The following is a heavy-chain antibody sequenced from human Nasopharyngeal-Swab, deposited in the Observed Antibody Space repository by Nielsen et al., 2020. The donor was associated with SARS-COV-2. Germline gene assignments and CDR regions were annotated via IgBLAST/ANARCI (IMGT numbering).Heavy chain of an antibody. CDR3: ASAIDYMDV. D-gene: IGHD2-2*02. CDR1: GFTFSSYG. CDR2: IWYDGSNK. Sequence: GESLKISCAASGFTFSSYGMHWVRQAPGKGLEWVAVIWYDGSNKYYADSVKGRFTISRDNSKNTLYLQMNSLRAEDTAVYYCASAIDYMDVWGKGTTATVSS. V-gene: IGHV3-33*01. J-gene: IGHJ6*03.